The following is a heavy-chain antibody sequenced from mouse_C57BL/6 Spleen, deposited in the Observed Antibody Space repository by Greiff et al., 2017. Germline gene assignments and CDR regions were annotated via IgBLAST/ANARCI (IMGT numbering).Heavy chain of an antibody. Sequence: QVQLQQPGAELVRPGSSVKLSCKASGYTFTSYWMDWVKQRPGQGLEWIGNIYPSDSETHYNQKFKDKATLTVDKSSSTAYMQLSSLTSEDSAVYYCARSGNYDFDYWGQGTTLTVSS. CDR1: GYTFTSYW. CDR2: IYPSDSET. D-gene: IGHD2-1*01. J-gene: IGHJ2*01. CDR3: ARSGNYDFDY. V-gene: IGHV1-61*01.